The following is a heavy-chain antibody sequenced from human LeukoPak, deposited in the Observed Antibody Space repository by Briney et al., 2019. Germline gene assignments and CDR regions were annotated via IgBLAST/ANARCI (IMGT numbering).Heavy chain of an antibody. Sequence: PGGSLRLSCAASGFTFSSYGMHWVRQAPGKGLEWVAVIWYDGSNKYYADPVKGRFTISRDNSKNTLYLQMNSLRAEDTAVYYCAREAYGDYGFFDYWGQGTLVTVSS. CDR1: GFTFSSYG. CDR3: AREAYGDYGFFDY. D-gene: IGHD4-17*01. CDR2: IWYDGSNK. V-gene: IGHV3-33*01. J-gene: IGHJ4*02.